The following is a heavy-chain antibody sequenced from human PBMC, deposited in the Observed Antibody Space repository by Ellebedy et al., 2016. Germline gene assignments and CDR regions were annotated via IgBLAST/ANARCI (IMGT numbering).Heavy chain of an antibody. V-gene: IGHV4-39*07. CDR1: GGSISSSSYY. CDR2: IYYSGST. CDR3: AADGYNYYFDY. Sequence: GSLRLSCTVSGGSISSSSYYWGWIRQPPGKGLEWIGSIYYSGSTYYNPSLKSRVTISVDTSKNQFSVKLSSVTAADTAVYFCAADGYNYYFDYWGQGTLVTVSS. J-gene: IGHJ4*02. D-gene: IGHD5-24*01.